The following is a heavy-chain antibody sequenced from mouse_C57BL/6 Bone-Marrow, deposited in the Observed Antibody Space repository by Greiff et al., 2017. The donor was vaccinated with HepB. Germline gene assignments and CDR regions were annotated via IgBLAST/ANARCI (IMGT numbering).Heavy chain of an antibody. Sequence: EVQLVESGGDLVKPGGSLKLSCAASGFTFSSYGMSWVRQTPDKRLEWVATISSGGSYTYYPDSVKGRFTISRDNAKNTLYLQMSSLKSEDTAMYYYARLYFDYWGQGTTLTVSS. J-gene: IGHJ2*01. CDR3: ARLYFDY. CDR2: ISSGGSYT. CDR1: GFTFSSYG. V-gene: IGHV5-6*01.